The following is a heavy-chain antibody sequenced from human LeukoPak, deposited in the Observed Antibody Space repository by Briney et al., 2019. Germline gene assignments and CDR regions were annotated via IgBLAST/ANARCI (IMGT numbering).Heavy chain of an antibody. Sequence: GGSLRLSCAASGFTFSDYYMSWIRQAPGKGLEWVSYISSSGSTIYYADSVKGRFTISRDNAKNSLHLQMNSLRAEDTAIYYCARDRHYDILTGNFDNWGQGTLVIVSS. D-gene: IGHD3-9*01. CDR1: GFTFSDYY. CDR2: ISSSGSTI. CDR3: ARDRHYDILTGNFDN. J-gene: IGHJ4*02. V-gene: IGHV3-11*04.